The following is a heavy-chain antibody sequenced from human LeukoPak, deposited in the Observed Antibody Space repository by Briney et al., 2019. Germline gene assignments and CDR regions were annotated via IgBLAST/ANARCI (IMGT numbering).Heavy chain of an antibody. Sequence: RASVKVSCKASGYTFTSYYMHWVRQAPGQGLEWMGIINPSGGSTSYAQKFQGRVTMTRDMSTSTVYMELSSLRSEDTAVYYCTTRGYSSSWSLNHFDYWGQGTLVTVSS. CDR2: INPSGGST. D-gene: IGHD6-13*01. V-gene: IGHV1-46*01. CDR3: TTRGYSSSWSLNHFDY. J-gene: IGHJ4*02. CDR1: GYTFTSYY.